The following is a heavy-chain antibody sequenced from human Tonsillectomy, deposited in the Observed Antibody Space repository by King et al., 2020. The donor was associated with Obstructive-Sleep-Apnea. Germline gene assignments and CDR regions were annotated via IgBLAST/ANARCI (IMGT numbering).Heavy chain of an antibody. D-gene: IGHD6-13*01. J-gene: IGHJ5*02. CDR3: ARTPGIAAAGIGWFDP. CDR2: IYYSGST. CDR1: GGSISSSSYY. Sequence: QLQKSGPGLVKPSETLSLTCTVSGGSISSSSYYWGWIRQPPGKGLEWIGSIYYSGSTYYNPSLKSRVTISVDTSKNQFSLKLSSVTAADTAVYYCARTPGIAAAGIGWFDPWGQGTLVTVSS. V-gene: IGHV4-39*01.